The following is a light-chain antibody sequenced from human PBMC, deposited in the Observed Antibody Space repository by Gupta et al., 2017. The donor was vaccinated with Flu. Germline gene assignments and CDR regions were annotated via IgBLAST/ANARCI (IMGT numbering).Light chain of an antibody. J-gene: IGKJ2*01. CDR3: QQADSLPYT. Sequence: DIQVTQSPSSVSASVGDRVSITCRTSQDVSVWLAWYQQKPGEAPKLLISASSDLQSGVPSRFSGSGSGTHFTLTISRLQTEDFGTYYCQQADSLPYTFDQGTKLEIK. CDR2: ASS. CDR1: QDVSVW. V-gene: IGKV1D-12*01.